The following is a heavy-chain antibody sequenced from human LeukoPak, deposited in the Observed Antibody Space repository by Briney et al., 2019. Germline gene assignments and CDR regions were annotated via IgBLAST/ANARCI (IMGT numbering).Heavy chain of an antibody. D-gene: IGHD6-6*01. CDR2: IYYSGST. CDR1: GGSISSSSYY. CDR3: AREVSRAARSGLSY. Sequence: SETLSLTCTVSGGSISSSSYYWGWIRQPPGKGLEWIGSIYYSGSTYYNPSLKSRVTISVDTSKNQFSLKLSSVSAADTAVYYCAREVSRAARSGLSYWGQGTLVTVSS. V-gene: IGHV4-39*07. J-gene: IGHJ4*02.